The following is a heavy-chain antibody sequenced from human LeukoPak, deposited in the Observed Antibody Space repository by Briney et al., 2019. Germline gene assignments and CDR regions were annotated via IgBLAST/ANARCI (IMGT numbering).Heavy chain of an antibody. CDR2: ISYSGST. Sequence: SETLSLTCTVSGGSISSYYWSWLRQPPGKGLEWIGYISYSGSTNYNPSLMSRVTISVDTSKNQFSLKLSSVTAADTAVYYCARSYSGYDPVDYWGQGTLATVSS. V-gene: IGHV4-59*01. CDR3: ARSYSGYDPVDY. D-gene: IGHD5-12*01. J-gene: IGHJ4*02. CDR1: GGSISSYY.